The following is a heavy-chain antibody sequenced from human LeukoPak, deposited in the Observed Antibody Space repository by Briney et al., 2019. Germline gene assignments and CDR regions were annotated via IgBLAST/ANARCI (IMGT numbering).Heavy chain of an antibody. CDR1: GGSIGSSSYY. D-gene: IGHD1-26*01. J-gene: IGHJ4*02. Sequence: SETLSLTCTVSGGSIGSSSYYWGWIRQPPGKGLEWIGSIYYSGSTYYNPSLKSRVTISVDTSKNQFSLKLSSVTAADTAVYYCARHARVGATPFDYWGQGTLVTVSS. CDR3: ARHARVGATPFDY. V-gene: IGHV4-39*01. CDR2: IYYSGST.